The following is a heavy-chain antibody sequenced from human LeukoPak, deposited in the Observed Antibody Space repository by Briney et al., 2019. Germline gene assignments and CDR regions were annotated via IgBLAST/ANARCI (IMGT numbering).Heavy chain of an antibody. V-gene: IGHV3-30*05. CDR1: GFTFSSYG. J-gene: IGHJ4*02. Sequence: PGGSLRLSCAASGFTFSSYGMHWVRQAPGKGLEWVAVISYDGTNIYYGDSVKGRFTISRDNSKNTVYLQMNNLRAEDTAVYHCARGLTNFDASSPPVYWGQGTLVTVSS. CDR3: ARGLTNFDASSPPVY. CDR2: ISYDGTNI. D-gene: IGHD2-8*01.